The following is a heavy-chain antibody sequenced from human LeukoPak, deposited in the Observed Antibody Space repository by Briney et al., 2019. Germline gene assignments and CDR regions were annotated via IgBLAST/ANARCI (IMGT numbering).Heavy chain of an antibody. Sequence: GGSLRLSCAASGFSFSSYGMHWVRQRPGRGPERVALIPYDGIDENYADFAKGRFTISRDNLKNTVYLLINSVRTEDTAVYYCAKDSTGYHPGYWGQGTLVTVSS. CDR2: IPYDGIDE. CDR3: AKDSTGYHPGY. J-gene: IGHJ4*02. D-gene: IGHD3-9*01. CDR1: GFSFSSYG. V-gene: IGHV3-30*02.